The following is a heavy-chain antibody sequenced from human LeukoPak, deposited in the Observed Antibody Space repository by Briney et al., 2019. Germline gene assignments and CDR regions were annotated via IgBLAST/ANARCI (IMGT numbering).Heavy chain of an antibody. J-gene: IGHJ4*02. V-gene: IGHV7-81*01. CDR3: RVIPIYYSDY. Sequence: GASVKVSCKASGYSFTTYGMNGVPQAPGQGLEWMGWFNTNTGNPTYAQGFTGRFVFSMDTSASTAYLQISSLKAEDMATSESRVIPIYYSDYWGQGTLVTVSS. CDR1: GYSFTTYG. D-gene: IGHD2-21*01. CDR2: FNTNTGNP.